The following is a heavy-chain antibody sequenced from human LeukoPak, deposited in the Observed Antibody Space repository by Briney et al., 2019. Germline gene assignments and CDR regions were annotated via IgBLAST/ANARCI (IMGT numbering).Heavy chain of an antibody. CDR2: IKARGDT. Sequence: KPSETLSLTCAVYGWSFNDYYWNWIRQPPGKGLEWIGEIKARGDTNYNPSLKSRVTISVDTSKKHFSLRLTSMIAADTALYYCARGQVPAARGYNWFDPWGQGTLVTVSS. V-gene: IGHV4-34*01. J-gene: IGHJ5*02. D-gene: IGHD2-2*01. CDR1: GWSFNDYY. CDR3: ARGQVPAARGYNWFDP.